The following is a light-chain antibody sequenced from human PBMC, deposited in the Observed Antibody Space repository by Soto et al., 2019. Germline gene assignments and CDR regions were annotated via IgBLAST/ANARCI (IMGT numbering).Light chain of an antibody. Sequence: AIRMTQSPSSFSASTGDRVTITCRASQGISSYLAWYQQKPGKAPKLLIYAASTLQSGVPSRFSGSASGTDFTLTISCLQSEDFATYYCQQYYSYPPRFGPGTKVDIK. J-gene: IGKJ3*01. CDR3: QQYYSYPPR. V-gene: IGKV1-8*01. CDR2: AAS. CDR1: QGISSY.